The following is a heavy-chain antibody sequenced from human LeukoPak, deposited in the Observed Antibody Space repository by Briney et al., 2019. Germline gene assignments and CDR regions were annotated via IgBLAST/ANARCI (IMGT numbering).Heavy chain of an antibody. D-gene: IGHD3-16*01. Sequence: GGSLTLSCVASGFTFSSHWMSWVRQAPGKGLEWVANIWQGGSERYYVDSVKGRFTISRDNAKNSLYLQMNSLRAEGTAIYYCAGDQNLISWGLDYFDYWGQGTLVTVSS. CDR3: AGDQNLISWGLDYFDY. V-gene: IGHV3-7*01. CDR1: GFTFSSHW. J-gene: IGHJ4*02. CDR2: IWQGGSER.